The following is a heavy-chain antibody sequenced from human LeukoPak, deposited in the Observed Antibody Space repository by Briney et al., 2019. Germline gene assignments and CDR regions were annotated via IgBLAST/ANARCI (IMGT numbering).Heavy chain of an antibody. J-gene: IGHJ4*02. D-gene: IGHD3-22*01. V-gene: IGHV4-39*01. Sequence: SETLSLTCTVSGGSISSSGYYWGWIRQPPGKGLEWIGSIYYSGSTYYNPSLMSRVTISVDTSKNQFSLKLTSVTAADTAVYYCARLPENGGYSGYVDYWGQGTLVTVSS. CDR1: GGSISSSGYY. CDR3: ARLPENGGYSGYVDY. CDR2: IYYSGST.